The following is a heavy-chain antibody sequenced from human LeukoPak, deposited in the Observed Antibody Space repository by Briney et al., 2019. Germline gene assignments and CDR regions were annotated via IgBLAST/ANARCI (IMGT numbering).Heavy chain of an antibody. Sequence: GGSLRLSCAASGITFSNYWMHWVRQDPGKGLVWVSGINNDGSSTFYADSVKGRFTISRDNTKNSLYLQMNSLRVEDTAVYYCAKTGRKSRGVDIVRKKETGYYYYLDVWGEGTTVTVSS. V-gene: IGHV3-74*01. CDR2: INNDGSST. CDR1: GITFSNYW. J-gene: IGHJ6*03. D-gene: IGHD2-15*01. CDR3: AKTGRKSRGVDIVRKKETGYYYYLDV.